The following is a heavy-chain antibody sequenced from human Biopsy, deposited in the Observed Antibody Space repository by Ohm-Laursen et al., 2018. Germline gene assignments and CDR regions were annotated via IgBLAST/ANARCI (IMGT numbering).Heavy chain of an antibody. D-gene: IGHD3-9*01. Sequence: SVKVSCKAPGGTFSNYGVTWVRQAPGQGLEWLGGNIPILGTGNYAQKFQDRVTVDADTSTSTATMELRSLRSDDTAVYYCATKLTGYFHHWGQGTLVIVSS. V-gene: IGHV1-69*06. CDR1: GGTFSNYG. J-gene: IGHJ1*01. CDR2: NIPILGTG. CDR3: ATKLTGYFHH.